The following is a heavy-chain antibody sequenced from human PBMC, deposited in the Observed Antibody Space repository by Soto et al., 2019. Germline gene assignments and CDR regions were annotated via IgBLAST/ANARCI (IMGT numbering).Heavy chain of an antibody. CDR3: AKEKRGTTCFDY. D-gene: IGHD1-7*01. V-gene: IGHV3-9*01. J-gene: IGHJ4*02. Sequence: GGSLRLSCAASGFTFDDYAMHWVRQVPGKGLEWVSGINWNSGSIVYGDSVKGRFATSTDNAKNSLHLQMNSLRAVDTAFYYCAKEKRGTTCFDYWGPGTLVTVSS. CDR1: GFTFDDYA. CDR2: INWNSGSI.